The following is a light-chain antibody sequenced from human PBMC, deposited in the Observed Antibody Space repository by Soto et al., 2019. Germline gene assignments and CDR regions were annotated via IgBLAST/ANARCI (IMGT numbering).Light chain of an antibody. CDR3: AACDDNFYV. Sequence: QSVLTQPPSASGTPGQRVIISCSGGSSNIGRNPVNWYQKFPGTAPKLPISLNTQRPSGVPDRFSGSKSGTSASLAISGLRSEDEADYYCAACDDNFYVFGTGTKVTVL. CDR2: LNT. V-gene: IGLV1-44*01. CDR1: SSNIGRNP. J-gene: IGLJ1*01.